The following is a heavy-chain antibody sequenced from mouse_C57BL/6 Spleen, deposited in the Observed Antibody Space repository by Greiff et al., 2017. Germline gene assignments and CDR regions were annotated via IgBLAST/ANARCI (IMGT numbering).Heavy chain of an antibody. V-gene: IGHV7-3*01. CDR3: SRALYGSSYVG. J-gene: IGHJ2*01. D-gene: IGHD1-1*01. CDR1: GFTFTDYY. Sequence: EVKLMESGGGLVQPGGSLSLSCAASGFTFTDYYMSWVRQPPGKALEWLGFIRNKANGYTTEYSASVKGRFTISRDNSQSIRYLQMNALRAEDSATYYYSRALYGSSYVGWGQGTTLTVSS. CDR2: IRNKANGYTT.